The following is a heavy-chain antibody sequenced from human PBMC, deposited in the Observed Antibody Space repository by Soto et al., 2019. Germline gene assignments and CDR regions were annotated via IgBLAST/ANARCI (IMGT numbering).Heavy chain of an antibody. CDR2: INAGNGNT. CDR3: ARDPMYCSGGSCYSPGNNWFDP. V-gene: IGHV1-3*01. D-gene: IGHD2-15*01. J-gene: IGHJ5*02. Sequence: ASVKLACKASGYTFTIYSMDWVRQAPGQRLEWMGWINAGNGNTKYSQKFQGRVTITRDTSASTAYMELSSLRFEDTAVYYCARDPMYCSGGSCYSPGNNWFDPWGQGTLVTVSS. CDR1: GYTFTIYS.